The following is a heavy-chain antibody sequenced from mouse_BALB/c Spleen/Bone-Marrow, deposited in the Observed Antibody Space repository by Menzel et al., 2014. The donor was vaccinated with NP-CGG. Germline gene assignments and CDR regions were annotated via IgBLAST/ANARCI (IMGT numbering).Heavy chain of an antibody. D-gene: IGHD2-10*02. CDR2: ISSGGSYT. CDR1: GFTFSSYA. J-gene: IGHJ4*01. CDR3: SRRGYGNYVGYAMDY. V-gene: IGHV5-9-3*01. Sequence: EVQLQESGGDLVKPGGSLKLSCAASGFTFSSYAMSWVRQTPEKRLEWVATISSGGSYTYYPDSVKGRFTISRDNAKNPLFLQMSRLRAEDTAHVYCSRRGYGNYVGYAMDYWGQGTSVTVSS.